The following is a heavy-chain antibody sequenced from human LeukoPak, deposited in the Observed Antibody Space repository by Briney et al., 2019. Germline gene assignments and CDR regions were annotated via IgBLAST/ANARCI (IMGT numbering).Heavy chain of an antibody. CDR3: VREGPRGLAFDI. Sequence: PGGSLRLSCAASEFSFSSYEMSWVRQAPGKGPEWVSGISGSGDRTHYADSVKGRFAISRDNSKKTLDLQMNSLRDDDTAVYYCVREGPRGLAFDIWGQGTRVTVSS. D-gene: IGHD3-10*01. CDR2: ISGSGDRT. V-gene: IGHV3-23*01. CDR1: EFSFSSYE. J-gene: IGHJ3*02.